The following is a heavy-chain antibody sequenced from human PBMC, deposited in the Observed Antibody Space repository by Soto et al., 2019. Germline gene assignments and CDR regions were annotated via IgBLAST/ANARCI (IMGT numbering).Heavy chain of an antibody. J-gene: IGHJ4*02. CDR1: GFIFSNYW. V-gene: IGHV3-74*01. CDR2: IKNDATSP. D-gene: IGHD1-1*01. Sequence: PGESLKISCTASGFIFSNYWMHWVRQAPGKGLVWVSRIKNDATSPAYADSVKGRVTISRDTAKNTLYLQMNSLRAEDTAVYYCAREIVTTGEYYFDSWGLGTLVTVSS. CDR3: AREIVTTGEYYFDS.